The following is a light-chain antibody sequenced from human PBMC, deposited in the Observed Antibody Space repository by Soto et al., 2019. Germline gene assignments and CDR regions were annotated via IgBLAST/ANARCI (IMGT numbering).Light chain of an antibody. J-gene: IGKJ4*01. CDR2: DAS. CDR3: QQYNHFSGLT. V-gene: IGKV1-5*01. Sequence: IQETPTPFSLSATLGHRGTLNCRASQSITRWLAWYQQKPGEAPKLLIYDASSLESGVPSRFSGSGSGTEFTLTISSLQPDDFATYYCQQYNHFSGLTFGGGTKVDIK. CDR1: QSITRW.